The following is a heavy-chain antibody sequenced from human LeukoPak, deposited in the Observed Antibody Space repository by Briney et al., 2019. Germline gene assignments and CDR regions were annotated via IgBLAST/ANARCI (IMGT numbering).Heavy chain of an antibody. CDR2: IYYTGST. Sequence: PSETLSLTCPVSGDSISIYYWSWVRQPPGKGLEWIGYIYYTGSTTYNPSLKSRLTISIDTSKNQFSLNLISLTAADTAVYYCARGRGDSRGTSFDSWGQGTLVTVSS. J-gene: IGHJ4*02. CDR3: ARGRGDSRGTSFDS. V-gene: IGHV4-59*01. CDR1: GDSISIYY. D-gene: IGHD3-22*01.